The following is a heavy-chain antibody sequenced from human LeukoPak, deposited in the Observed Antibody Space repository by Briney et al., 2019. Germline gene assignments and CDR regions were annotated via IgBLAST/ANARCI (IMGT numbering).Heavy chain of an antibody. V-gene: IGHV4-34*01. CDR3: ARRHYGSGNNDS. D-gene: IGHD3-10*01. J-gene: IGHJ4*02. CDR1: GGSFSGYY. CDR2: INHSGST. Sequence: PSETLSLTCAVYGGSFSGYYWSWIRQPPGKGLEWIGEINHSGSTNYNPSLKSRVTISVDTSKNQFSLKLSSVTAADTAVYYCARRHYGSGNNDSWGQGTLVTVSS.